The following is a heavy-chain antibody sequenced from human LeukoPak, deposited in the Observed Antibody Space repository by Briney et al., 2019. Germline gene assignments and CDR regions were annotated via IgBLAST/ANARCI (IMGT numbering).Heavy chain of an antibody. CDR2: INPNSGGT. J-gene: IGHJ6*02. CDR3: ARGGRYSYTYGMDV. V-gene: IGHV1-2*02. CDR1: GYTFTGYY. D-gene: IGHD5-18*01. Sequence: GASVTVSCKASGYTFTGYYMHWLRQAPGQGLEWMGWINPNSGGTNYAQKFQGRVTMTRDTSISTAYMELSRLRSDDTAVYYCARGGRYSYTYGMDVWGQGTTVTVSS.